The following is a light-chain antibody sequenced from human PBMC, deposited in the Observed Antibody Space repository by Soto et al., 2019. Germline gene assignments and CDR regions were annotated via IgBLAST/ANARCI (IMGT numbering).Light chain of an antibody. Sequence: EIVMTQSPATLSVSRGERATLSCRASESVSSNLAWYQQKPGQAPRLLIYSASDRATGIPARFSGSGSGTEFTLTISSLQSEDFAVYYCQQYNKWPLTFGGGTKVEIK. V-gene: IGKV3-15*01. CDR3: QQYNKWPLT. CDR2: SAS. J-gene: IGKJ4*01. CDR1: ESVSSN.